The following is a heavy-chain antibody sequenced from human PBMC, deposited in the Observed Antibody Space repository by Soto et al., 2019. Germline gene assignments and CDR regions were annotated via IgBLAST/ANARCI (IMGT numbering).Heavy chain of an antibody. CDR1: GGSISSGDYY. D-gene: IGHD3-16*02. CDR2: IYYSGST. J-gene: IGHJ3*02. Sequence: SETLSLTCTVSGGSISSGDYYWSWIRQPPGKGLEWIGYIYYSGSTYYNPSLKSRVTISVDTSKNQFSLKLSSVTAADTAVYYCARARVNSYDYVWGSYHAAFDIWGRGAMVTVSS. CDR3: ARARVNSYDYVWGSYHAAFDI. V-gene: IGHV4-30-4*01.